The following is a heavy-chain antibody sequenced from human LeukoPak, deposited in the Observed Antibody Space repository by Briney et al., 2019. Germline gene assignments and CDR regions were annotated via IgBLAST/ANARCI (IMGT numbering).Heavy chain of an antibody. CDR1: GFTFSSYS. CDR3: AREALVGSYYDFWSGYEQNWFDP. CDR2: ISSSSSYI. Sequence: GGSLRLSCAASGFTFSSYSMNWVRQAPGKGLEWVSSISSSSSYIYYADSVKGRFTISRDNAKNSLYLQMNSLRAEDTAVYYCAREALVGSYYDFWSGYEQNWFDPWGQGTPVTVSS. D-gene: IGHD3-3*01. V-gene: IGHV3-21*01. J-gene: IGHJ5*02.